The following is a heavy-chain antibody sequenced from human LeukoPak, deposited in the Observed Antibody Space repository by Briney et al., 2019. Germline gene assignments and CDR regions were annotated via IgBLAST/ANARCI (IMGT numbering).Heavy chain of an antibody. J-gene: IGHJ3*02. CDR1: GFTFSGYA. Sequence: QPGGSLRLSCAASGFTFSGYAMSWVRQAPGKGLEWVSAISGSGGSTYYADSVKGRFTISRDNSKNTLYLQMNSLRAEDTAVYYCAKDTDSSWYPGLGAFDIWGQGTMVTVSS. CDR3: AKDTDSSWYPGLGAFDI. CDR2: ISGSGGST. V-gene: IGHV3-23*01. D-gene: IGHD6-13*01.